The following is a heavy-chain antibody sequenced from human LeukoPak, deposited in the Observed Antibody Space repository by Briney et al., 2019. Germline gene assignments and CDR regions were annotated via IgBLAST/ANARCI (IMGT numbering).Heavy chain of an antibody. CDR2: VTGSGGST. D-gene: IGHD1-26*01. CDR1: GFTFSSYA. Sequence: QAGGSLRLSCEVSGFTFSSYAVSWVRQAPGSGLEWVSAVTGSGGSTYFADSVRGRFTISRDNSKNTLYLQMNSLRAEDTAVYYCAKGLNSGNYPYFDHWGQGTLVTVSS. CDR3: AKGLNSGNYPYFDH. V-gene: IGHV3-23*01. J-gene: IGHJ4*02.